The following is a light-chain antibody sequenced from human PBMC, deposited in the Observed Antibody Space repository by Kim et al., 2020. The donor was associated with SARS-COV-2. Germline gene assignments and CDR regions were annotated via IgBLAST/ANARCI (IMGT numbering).Light chain of an antibody. J-gene: IGLJ1*01. CDR2: DVN. V-gene: IGLV2-14*03. CDR3: SSYTSSSTYV. Sequence: GQTITIACSGTSSDVGGYNYVSWYQQYPGKAPKLMIYDVNNRPSGVSNRFSGSKSDNTASLTISGLQAEDEAEYYCSSYTSSSTYVFGTGTKVTVL. CDR1: SSDVGGYNY.